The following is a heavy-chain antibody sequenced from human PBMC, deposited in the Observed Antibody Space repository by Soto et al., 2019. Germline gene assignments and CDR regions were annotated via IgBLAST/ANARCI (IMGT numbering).Heavy chain of an antibody. CDR3: ARGVYDFWSGYYSSTYDY. CDR2: IYYSGST. Sequence: PSETLSLTCTVSGGSISSYYWSWIRQPPGKGLERIGYIYYSGSTNYNPSLKSRVTISVDTSKNQFSLKLSSVTAADTAVYYCARGVYDFWSGYYSSTYDYWGQGTLVTVSS. J-gene: IGHJ4*02. D-gene: IGHD3-3*01. CDR1: GGSISSYY. V-gene: IGHV4-59*08.